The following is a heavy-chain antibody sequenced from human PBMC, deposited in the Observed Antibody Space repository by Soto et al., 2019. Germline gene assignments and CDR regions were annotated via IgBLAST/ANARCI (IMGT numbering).Heavy chain of an antibody. D-gene: IGHD4-17*01. CDR1: GYSLTELS. J-gene: IGHJ6*02. CDR2: IIPIFGTA. CDR3: ARDLTTVVTPDYYYGMDV. V-gene: IGHV1-69*13. Sequence: SVKVSCKVSGYSLTELSIHWVRQAPGEGLEWMGGIIPIFGTANYAQKFQGRVTITADESTSTAYMELSSLRSEDTAVYYCARDLTTVVTPDYYYGMDVWGQGTTVTVSS.